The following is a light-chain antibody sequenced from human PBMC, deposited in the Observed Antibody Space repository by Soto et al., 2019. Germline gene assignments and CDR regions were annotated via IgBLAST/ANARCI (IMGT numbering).Light chain of an antibody. CDR3: ATWDDSLSGRI. V-gene: IGLV1-47*01. CDR1: SSNIGTNS. Sequence: SALTQPPSASGTPGQRVTISCSGSSSNIGTNSANWYQQLPGTAPKLLIYRNNRRPSGVPDRFSGSKSGTSASLAISGLRSEDEADYYCATWDDSLSGRILGTGTKVTLL. J-gene: IGLJ1*01. CDR2: RNN.